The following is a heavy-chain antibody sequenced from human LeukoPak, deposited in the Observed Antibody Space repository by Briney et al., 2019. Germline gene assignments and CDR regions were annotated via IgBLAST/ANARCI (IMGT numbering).Heavy chain of an antibody. CDR2: IYTSGST. Sequence: PSETLSLTCTVSGGSISSYYWSWIRQPAGKGLEWIGRIYTSGSTNYNPSLKSRLTMSVDTSKNQFSLKLSSVTAADTAVYYCARSQGRRFLPTPPYMDVRGEGTTVTVSS. CDR1: GGSISSYY. J-gene: IGHJ6*03. CDR3: ARSQGRRFLPTPPYMDV. V-gene: IGHV4-4*07. D-gene: IGHD1-26*01.